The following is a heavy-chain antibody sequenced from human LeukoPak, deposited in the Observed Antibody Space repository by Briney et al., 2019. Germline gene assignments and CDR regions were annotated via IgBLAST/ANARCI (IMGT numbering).Heavy chain of an antibody. J-gene: IGHJ2*01. Sequence: PSQTLSLTCTVSGGSISSGDYYWSWIRQPPGKGLEWIGYIYYSGSTYYNPSLKSRVTISVDTSKNQFSLKLGSVTAADTAVYYCARATYYDFWSGYSSWYFDLWGRGTLVTVSS. CDR3: ARATYYDFWSGYSSWYFDL. CDR1: GGSISSGDYY. V-gene: IGHV4-30-4*08. D-gene: IGHD3-3*01. CDR2: IYYSGST.